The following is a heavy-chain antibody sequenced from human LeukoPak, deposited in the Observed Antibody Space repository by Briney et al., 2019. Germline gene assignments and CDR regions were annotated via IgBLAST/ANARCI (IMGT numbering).Heavy chain of an antibody. D-gene: IGHD3-3*01. CDR1: GFSFSGYG. J-gene: IGHJ6*03. CDR3: AKAPLGFLEWQPRYYMDV. CDR2: IRSDGSNK. Sequence: GGSLRLSCAASGFSFSGYGMHWVRQGPGKGLEWVAFIRSDGSNKYYADSVKGRFTVSRDNSKKTLYLQMNRLRGEDTAVYYCAKAPLGFLEWQPRYYMDVWGKGTTVIVSS. V-gene: IGHV3-30*02.